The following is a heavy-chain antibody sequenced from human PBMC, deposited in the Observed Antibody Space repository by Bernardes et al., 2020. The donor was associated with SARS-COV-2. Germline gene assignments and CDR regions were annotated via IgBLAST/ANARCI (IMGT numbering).Heavy chain of an antibody. V-gene: IGHV3-23*01. J-gene: IGHJ5*02. CDR2: ISGSGGST. CDR1: GFTFSSYA. CDR3: AKDLLFPHHYDFWSGYYQDSGWFDP. Sequence: GGSLRLSCAASGFTFSSYAMSWVRQAPGKGLEWVSAISGSGGSTYYADSVKGRFTISRDNSKNTLYLQMNSLRAEDTAVYYCAKDLLFPHHYDFWSGYYQDSGWFDPWGQGTLVTVSS. D-gene: IGHD3-3*01.